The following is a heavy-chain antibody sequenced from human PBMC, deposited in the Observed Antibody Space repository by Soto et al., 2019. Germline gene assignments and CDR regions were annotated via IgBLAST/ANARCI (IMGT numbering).Heavy chain of an antibody. CDR2: MNPNSGNT. V-gene: IGHV1-8*01. CDR1: GYTFTSYD. J-gene: IGHJ4*02. CDR3: VRVVGAVDY. D-gene: IGHD4-17*01. Sequence: QVQLVQSGAEVKKPGASVKVSCKASGYTFTSYDINWVRQATGQGLEWRGWMNPNSGNTGSAQKFQGRVTMTRDTFTRTAYMELSRLTSEDTAVYYCVRVVGAVDYWGQGTLVTVSS.